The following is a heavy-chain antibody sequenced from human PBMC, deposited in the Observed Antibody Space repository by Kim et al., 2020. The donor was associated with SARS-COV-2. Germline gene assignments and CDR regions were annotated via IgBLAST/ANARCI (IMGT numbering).Heavy chain of an antibody. Sequence: GGSLRLACAASGFTFSSYGMHWVRQAPGKGLEWVAVISYDGSNKYYADSVKGRFTISRDNSKNTLYLQMNSLRAEDTAVYYCAKAGCSGGSCPSVPLDPWGQGTLVTVSS. V-gene: IGHV3-30*18. J-gene: IGHJ5*02. CDR1: GFTFSSYG. D-gene: IGHD2-15*01. CDR3: AKAGCSGGSCPSVPLDP. CDR2: ISYDGSNK.